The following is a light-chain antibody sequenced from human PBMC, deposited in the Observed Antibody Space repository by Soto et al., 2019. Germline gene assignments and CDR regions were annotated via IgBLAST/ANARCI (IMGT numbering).Light chain of an antibody. CDR3: QQRSNWPPWT. Sequence: EIVLTQSPATLSLSPGERATLSCRAGQSVSSYLAWYQQKPGQAPRLLIYDASNRATGIPARFSGSGSGTDFTLTISSLGPEDFAVYYCQQRSNWPPWTFGQGTKVEIK. CDR1: QSVSSY. J-gene: IGKJ1*01. CDR2: DAS. V-gene: IGKV3-11*01.